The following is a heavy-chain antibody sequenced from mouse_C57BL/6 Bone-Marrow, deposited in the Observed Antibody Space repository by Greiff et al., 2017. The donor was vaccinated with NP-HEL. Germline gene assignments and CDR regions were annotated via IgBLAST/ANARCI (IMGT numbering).Heavy chain of an antibody. J-gene: IGHJ4*01. D-gene: IGHD1-1*01. CDR3: ARRGYYYGSSYLYAMDY. V-gene: IGHV1-22*01. CDR2: INPNNGGT. Sequence: LMEPGASVKMSCKASGYTFTDYNMHWVKQSHGKSLEWIGYINPNNGGTSYNQKFKGKATLTVNKSSSTAYMELRSLTSEDSAVYYCARRGYYYGSSYLYAMDYWGQGTSVTVSS. CDR1: GYTFTDYN.